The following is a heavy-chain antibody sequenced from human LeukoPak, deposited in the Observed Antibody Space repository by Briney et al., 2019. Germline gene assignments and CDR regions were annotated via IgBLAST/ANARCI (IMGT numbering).Heavy chain of an antibody. CDR2: IYYSGST. Sequence: SETLSLTCTVSGGSISSYYWSWIRQPPGKGLEWIGYIYYSGSTNYNPSLKSRVTISVDTSKNQFSLKLSSVTAADTAVYYCARDLYGGNSDDAFDIWGQGTMVTVSS. V-gene: IGHV4-59*01. CDR3: ARDLYGGNSDDAFDI. CDR1: GGSISSYY. D-gene: IGHD4-23*01. J-gene: IGHJ3*02.